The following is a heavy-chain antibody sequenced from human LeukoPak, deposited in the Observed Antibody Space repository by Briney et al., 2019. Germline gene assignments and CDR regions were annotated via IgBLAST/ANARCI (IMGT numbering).Heavy chain of an antibody. CDR2: IYYSGST. J-gene: IGHJ6*03. D-gene: IGHD3-9*01. V-gene: IGHV4-59*01. CDR1: GGSISSYY. CDR3: ARGVNYYDILTGDYYYYMDV. Sequence: SETLSLTCTVSGGSISSYYWSWIRQPPGKGLEWIGYIYYSGSTNYNPSLKSRVTISVDTSKNQFSLKLSSVTAADTAVYYCARGVNYYDILTGDYYYYMDVWGEGTTVTISS.